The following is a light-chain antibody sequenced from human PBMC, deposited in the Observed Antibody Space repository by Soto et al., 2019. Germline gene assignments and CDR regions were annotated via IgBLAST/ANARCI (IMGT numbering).Light chain of an antibody. CDR3: QQTYNPPWT. CDR2: GSS. Sequence: DIQMTQSPSSVSASVGDRVTITCRAGQTITRYLNCYQQKPGKAPNLLIYGSSTLQSGVQSRFTGSGSGTDFTLTIRSLQPEDFATYYCQQTYNPPWTFCLRTPLAIK. CDR1: QTITRY. V-gene: IGKV1-39*01. J-gene: IGKJ1*01.